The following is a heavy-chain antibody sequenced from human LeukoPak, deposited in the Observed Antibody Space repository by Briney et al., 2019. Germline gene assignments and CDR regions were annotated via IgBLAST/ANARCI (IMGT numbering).Heavy chain of an antibody. J-gene: IGHJ4*02. D-gene: IGHD1-26*01. CDR3: ASWGATTGRKGDY. Sequence: ASVNVSCKASGGTFSSYAISWVRQAPGQGLEWMGRIIPILGIANYAQKFQGRVTITADKSTSTAYMELSSLRSEDTAVYYCASWGATTGRKGDYWGQGTLVTVSS. CDR1: GGTFSSYA. V-gene: IGHV1-69*04. CDR2: IIPILGIA.